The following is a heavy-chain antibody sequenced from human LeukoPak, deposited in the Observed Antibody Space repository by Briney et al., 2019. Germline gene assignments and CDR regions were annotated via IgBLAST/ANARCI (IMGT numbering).Heavy chain of an antibody. D-gene: IGHD3-10*01. CDR2: ISWNSGSI. V-gene: IGHV3-9*01. CDR1: GFTFDDYA. CDR3: AKGPGGSGPYWYFDL. J-gene: IGHJ2*01. Sequence: TGGSLRLSCAASGFTFDDYAMHWVRQAPGKGLEWVSGISWNSGSIGYADSVKGRFTISRDNAKNSLYLQMNSLRAEDTALYYCAKGPGGSGPYWYFDLWGRGTLVTVSS.